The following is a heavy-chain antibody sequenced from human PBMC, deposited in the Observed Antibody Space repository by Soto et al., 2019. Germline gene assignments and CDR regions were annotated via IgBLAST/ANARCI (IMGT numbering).Heavy chain of an antibody. J-gene: IGHJ4*02. Sequence: GGSLRLSCAASGFTFSSYGMHWVRQAPGKGLEWVAVISYDGSNKYYADSVKGRFTISRDNSKNTLYLQMNSLRAEDTAVYYCARSPHYYDSSGYYSIYYFDYWGQGTLVTVPQ. D-gene: IGHD3-22*01. CDR2: ISYDGSNK. CDR3: ARSPHYYDSSGYYSIYYFDY. CDR1: GFTFSSYG. V-gene: IGHV3-30*03.